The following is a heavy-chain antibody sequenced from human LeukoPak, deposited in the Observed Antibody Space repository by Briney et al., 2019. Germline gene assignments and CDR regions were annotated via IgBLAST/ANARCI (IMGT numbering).Heavy chain of an antibody. CDR3: ARGADSGSPAMDY. V-gene: IGHV1-2*02. D-gene: IGHD3-22*01. J-gene: IGHJ4*02. CDR2: INPNSGGT. Sequence: ASVKVSCKASGYTFTGYYMHWVRQAPGQGLEWMGWINPNSGGTNYAQKFQGRVTMTRDTSISTAYMELSRLRSDDTAVYYCARGADSGSPAMDYWGQGTLVTVSS. CDR1: GYTFTGYY.